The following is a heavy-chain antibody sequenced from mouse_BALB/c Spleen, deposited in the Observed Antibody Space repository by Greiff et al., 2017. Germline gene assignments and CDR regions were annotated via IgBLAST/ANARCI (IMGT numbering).Heavy chain of an antibody. CDR2: ISSGSSTI. D-gene: IGHD2-4*01. V-gene: IGHV5-17*02. Sequence: EVMLVESGGGLVQPGGSRKLSCAASGFTFSSFGMHWVRQAPEKGLEWVAYISSGSSTIYYADTVKGRFTISRDNPKNTLFLQMTSLRSEDTAMYYCAREMITRYYFDYWGQGTTLTVSS. J-gene: IGHJ2*01. CDR3: AREMITRYYFDY. CDR1: GFTFSSFG.